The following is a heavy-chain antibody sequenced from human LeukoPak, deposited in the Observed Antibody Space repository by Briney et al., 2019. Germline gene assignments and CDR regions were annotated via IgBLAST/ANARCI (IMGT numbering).Heavy chain of an antibody. D-gene: IGHD2-2*01. V-gene: IGHV3-20*01. CDR2: INWNGGST. J-gene: IGHJ5*02. CDR3: ARGYCSSTNCYETFNWFDP. Sequence: GGSLRLSCAASGFTFDDYGMSWVRQAPGKGLEWVSGINWNGGSTGYADSVKGRFTTSRDNAKSSLYLQMNSLRAEDTALYHCARGYCSSTNCYETFNWFDPWGQGTLVTVSS. CDR1: GFTFDDYG.